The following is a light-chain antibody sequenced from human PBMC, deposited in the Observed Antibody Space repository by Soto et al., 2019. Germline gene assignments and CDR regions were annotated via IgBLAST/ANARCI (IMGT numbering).Light chain of an antibody. CDR3: QQYGSYSPWT. Sequence: DILMTQSPSTLSASVGDRVTITCRASQSIGSWLAWYQQKPGKAPRLLIYEASSLESGVPARFSGSGSGTEFTLTSSSLQPDDVASYYCQQYGSYSPWTFGQGTKVEIK. CDR2: EAS. J-gene: IGKJ1*01. V-gene: IGKV1-5*03. CDR1: QSIGSW.